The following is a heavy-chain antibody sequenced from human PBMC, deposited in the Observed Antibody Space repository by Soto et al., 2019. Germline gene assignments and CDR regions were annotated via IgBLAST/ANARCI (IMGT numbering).Heavy chain of an antibody. J-gene: IGHJ3*02. CDR1: VYTFTSYY. V-gene: IGHV1-46*01. Sequence: XSVKVSCKASVYTFTSYYMHWVRQAPGQGLEWMGIINPSGGSTSYAQKFQGRVTMTRDTSTSTVYMELSSLRSEDTAVYYCAREVKDGYNPAFDTSGQGTMATVSS. D-gene: IGHD5-12*01. CDR3: AREVKDGYNPAFDT. CDR2: INPSGGST.